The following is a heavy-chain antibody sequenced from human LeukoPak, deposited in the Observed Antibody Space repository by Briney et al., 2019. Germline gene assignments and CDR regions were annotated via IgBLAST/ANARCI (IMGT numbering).Heavy chain of an antibody. CDR1: GFTFSSYG. J-gene: IGHJ4*01. Sequence: PGGSLRLSCAASGFTFSSYGMHWVRQAPGKGLEWVAVISYDGSNKYYADSVKGRFTISRDNSKNTLYLQMNSLRAEDTAVYYWVGGAPNWGFDYWGQGTLVTVSS. CDR2: ISYDGSNK. V-gene: IGHV3-30*03. CDR3: VGGAPNWGFDY. D-gene: IGHD7-27*01.